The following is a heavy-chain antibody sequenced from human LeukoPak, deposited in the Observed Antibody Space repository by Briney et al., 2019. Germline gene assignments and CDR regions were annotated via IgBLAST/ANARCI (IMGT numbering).Heavy chain of an antibody. CDR3: ARSIVGACFDC. CDR2: FDCDGSRR. D-gene: IGHD1-26*01. J-gene: IGHJ4*02. CDR1: GFTFDDCA. Sequence: GGPQTLSCAASGFTFDDCAMHWVPQSPGKARVGVSRFDCDGSRRNFPDSVKGRFTISRDNDRNTLYLQINSLRAEDTAVYYCARSIVGACFDCWGQGTLVTVSS. V-gene: IGHV3-74*01.